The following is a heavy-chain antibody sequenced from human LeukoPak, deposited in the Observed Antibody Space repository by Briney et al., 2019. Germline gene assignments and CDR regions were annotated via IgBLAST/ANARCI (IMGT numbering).Heavy chain of an antibody. Sequence: SETLSLTCTVSGGSISSYYWSWIRQPPGKGLEWIGYIYYSGSTNYNPPLKSRVTISVDTSKNQFSLKLSSVTAADTAVYYCASYGSGSYYPLFDYWGQGTLVTVSS. CDR2: IYYSGST. CDR3: ASYGSGSYYPLFDY. J-gene: IGHJ4*02. D-gene: IGHD3-10*01. CDR1: GGSISSYY. V-gene: IGHV4-59*01.